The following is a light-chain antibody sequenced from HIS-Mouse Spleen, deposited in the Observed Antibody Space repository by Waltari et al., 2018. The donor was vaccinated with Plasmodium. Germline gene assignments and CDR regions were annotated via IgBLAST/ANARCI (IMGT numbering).Light chain of an antibody. Sequence: AIRMTQSPSSFSASPGDRVTLTCRASQGISSYLAWYQQKPGKAPKLLIYAASTLQSGVPSRFSGSGSGTDFTLTISCLQSEDFATYYCQQYYSYLLTFGGGTKVEIK. CDR2: AAS. V-gene: IGKV1-8*01. CDR1: QGISSY. CDR3: QQYYSYLLT. J-gene: IGKJ4*01.